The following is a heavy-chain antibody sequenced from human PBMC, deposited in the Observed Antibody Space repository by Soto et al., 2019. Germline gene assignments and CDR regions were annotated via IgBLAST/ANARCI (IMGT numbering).Heavy chain of an antibody. J-gene: IGHJ4*02. CDR1: GFTFSNYA. V-gene: IGHV3-30-3*01. D-gene: IGHD6-19*01. CDR3: AREYSSGWSFGY. CDR2: ISYDGSNK. Sequence: QVQLVESGGGVVQPGRSLRLSCAASGFTFSNYAMHWVRQAPGKGLEWMAVISYDGSNKYYADSVKGRFTISRDNSKNMLYLQMDSLRAADTAVYYCAREYSSGWSFGYWGQGTLVTVSS.